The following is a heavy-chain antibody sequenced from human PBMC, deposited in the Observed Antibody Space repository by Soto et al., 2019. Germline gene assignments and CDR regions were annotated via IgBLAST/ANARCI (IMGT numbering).Heavy chain of an antibody. CDR3: ARGNLYYYYMDV. D-gene: IGHD1-1*01. CDR2: INSDGSST. J-gene: IGHJ6*03. Sequence: EVQLVESGGGLVQPGGSLRLSCAASGFTFSSYWLHWVRQAPGKGLVWVSRINSDGSSTSYADSVKGRFTISRDNAKNTLYLQMNRLRAEDTAVYYCARGNLYYYYMDVWGKGTTVTVSS. CDR1: GFTFSSYW. V-gene: IGHV3-74*01.